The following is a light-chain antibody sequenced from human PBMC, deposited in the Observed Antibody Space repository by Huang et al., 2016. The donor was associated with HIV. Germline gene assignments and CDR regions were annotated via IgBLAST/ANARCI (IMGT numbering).Light chain of an antibody. CDR2: GAS. V-gene: IGKV3-15*01. J-gene: IGKJ1*01. CDR1: QSVSSN. CDR3: HKYNNWPES. Sequence: EILMTQSPGTLSVSPGERVSLSCRASQSVSSNLAWYQQKRGQAPRLLIYGASTRATGIPARFSGSGSGTEFTLTISSLQSEDFAVYYCHKYNNWPESFGQGTKVEIK.